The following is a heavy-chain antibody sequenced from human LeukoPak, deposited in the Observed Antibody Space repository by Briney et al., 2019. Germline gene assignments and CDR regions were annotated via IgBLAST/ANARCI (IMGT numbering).Heavy chain of an antibody. CDR3: ARGNRAYRETFDP. J-gene: IGHJ5*02. CDR2: INPSGGST. D-gene: IGHD1-26*01. V-gene: IGHV1-46*01. CDR1: GCTFTSYY. Sequence: ASVRVSCKASGCTFTSYYMHWVRQAPGQGLEWMGIINPSGGSTSYAQKFQGRVTMTRDTSTSTVYMELSSLRSEDTAVYYCARGNRAYRETFDPWGQGTLVTVSS.